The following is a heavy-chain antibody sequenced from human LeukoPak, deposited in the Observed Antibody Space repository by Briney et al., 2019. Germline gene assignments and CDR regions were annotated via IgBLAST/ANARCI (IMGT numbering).Heavy chain of an antibody. CDR3: ASEGSGNFDY. J-gene: IGHJ4*02. CDR1: GFTFSSYA. Sequence: PGGSLMLSCAASGFTFSSYAMHWVRQAPGKGLEWVAVISYDGSNKYYADSVKGRFTISRDNSKNTLYLQMNSLRAEDTAVYYCASEGSGNFDYWGQGTLVTGSS. CDR2: ISYDGSNK. D-gene: IGHD3-10*01. V-gene: IGHV3-30*04.